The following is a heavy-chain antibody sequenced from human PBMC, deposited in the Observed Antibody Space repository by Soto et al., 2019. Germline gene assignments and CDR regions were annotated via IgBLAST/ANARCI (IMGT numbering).Heavy chain of an antibody. CDR2: INPSGGST. CDR1: GYTFTSYG. J-gene: IGHJ4*02. D-gene: IGHD6-13*01. CDR3: ASACIAAAGSCYDY. V-gene: IGHV1-46*01. Sequence: ASVKVSCKASGYTFTSYGISWVRQAPGQGLEWMGIINPSGGSTSYAQKFQGRVTMTRDTSTSTVYMELSSLRSEDTAVYYCASACIAAAGSCYDYWGQGTLVTVSS.